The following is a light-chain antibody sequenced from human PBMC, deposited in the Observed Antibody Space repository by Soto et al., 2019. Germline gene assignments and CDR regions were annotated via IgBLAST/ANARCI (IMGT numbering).Light chain of an antibody. J-gene: IGKJ5*01. CDR1: QSVSSY. V-gene: IGKV3-11*01. CDR2: YAS. Sequence: EIVLTQSQVTLSLSPGERATRSCRASQSVSSYLAWYQQKPGQGPRLLSYYASNRATGSPARFSGGGSGTDFTLTIDNLEPEDFAIYYCQQRSNWPPITFGQGTRLEIK. CDR3: QQRSNWPPIT.